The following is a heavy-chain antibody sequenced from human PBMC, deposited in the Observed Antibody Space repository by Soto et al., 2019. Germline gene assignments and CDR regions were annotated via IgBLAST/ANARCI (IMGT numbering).Heavy chain of an antibody. Sequence: GGSLRLSCAASGFTFTNYGMHWVRQAPGKGLEWVAVVSYHGRDKYYADSVKGRFTISRDDSKNTLYLQLDSLRPEDTAVYFCAKSWVGSLCLEPWGQGT. CDR2: VSYHGRDK. J-gene: IGHJ5*02. V-gene: IGHV3-30*18. D-gene: IGHD3-16*01. CDR1: GFTFTNYG. CDR3: AKSWVGSLCLEP.